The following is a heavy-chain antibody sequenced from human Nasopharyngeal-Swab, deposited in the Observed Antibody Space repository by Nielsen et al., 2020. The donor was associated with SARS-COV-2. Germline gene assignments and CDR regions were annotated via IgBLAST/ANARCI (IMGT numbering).Heavy chain of an antibody. V-gene: IGHV3-11*04. CDR3: ARGDSDYDYEVGFDF. D-gene: IGHD5-12*01. CDR2: ITSRDLI. CDR1: GFMLSDYS. Sequence: GESLKISCAASGFMLSDYSMRWIRQAPGRGLECVAYITSRDLIYYGDSVTGRFTISTDNAKKSLSLQMNSLRAEDTAVYYRARGDSDYDYEVGFDFWGLGTLVTVSS. J-gene: IGHJ4*02.